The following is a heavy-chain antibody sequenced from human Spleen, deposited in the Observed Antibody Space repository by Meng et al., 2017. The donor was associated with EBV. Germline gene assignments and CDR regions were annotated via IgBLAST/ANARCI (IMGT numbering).Heavy chain of an antibody. J-gene: IGHJ4*02. D-gene: IGHD5-12*01. CDR1: GFNFSTYS. Sequence: VRLVESGGGLVKPGGSLSPSWAASGFNFSTYSLHWVRQAPGKGLEWVSSLSGRSSYIYYADSVKGRFTISRDNAQNSLYLQMNSLRAEDTAVYYCAREVASAFDYWGQGSLVTVSS. V-gene: IGHV3-21*02. CDR3: AREVASAFDY. CDR2: LSGRSSYI.